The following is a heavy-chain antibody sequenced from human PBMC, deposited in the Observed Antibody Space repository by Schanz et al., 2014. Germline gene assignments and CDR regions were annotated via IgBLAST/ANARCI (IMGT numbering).Heavy chain of an antibody. CDR3: ARAEINSGYARYYYGMDV. J-gene: IGHJ6*02. Sequence: QVQLQESGPGLVKPSQTLSLTCAVSGGSIRSGGYSWSWIRQPPGKGLEWIGYIYYSGSTNYNPSLKSRVTISVDTSKNQFSLKLSSVTAADTAVYYCARAEINSGYARYYYGMDVWGQGTTVTVSS. V-gene: IGHV4-30-4*07. CDR1: GGSIRSGGYS. D-gene: IGHD5-12*01. CDR2: IYYSGST.